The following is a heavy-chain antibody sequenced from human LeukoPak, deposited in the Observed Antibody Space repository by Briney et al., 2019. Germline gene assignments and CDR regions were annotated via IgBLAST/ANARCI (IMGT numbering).Heavy chain of an antibody. CDR1: GGSISSGSYY. V-gene: IGHV4-61*02. J-gene: IGHJ5*02. Sequence: SQTLSLTCTVSGGSISSGSYYWSWIRQPAGKGLEWIGRIYTSGSTNYNPFLKSRVTISVDTSKNQFSLKLSSVTAADTAVYYCARGPTTMVRGVIGFDPWGQGTLVTVSS. CDR3: ARGPTTMVRGVIGFDP. D-gene: IGHD3-10*01. CDR2: IYTSGST.